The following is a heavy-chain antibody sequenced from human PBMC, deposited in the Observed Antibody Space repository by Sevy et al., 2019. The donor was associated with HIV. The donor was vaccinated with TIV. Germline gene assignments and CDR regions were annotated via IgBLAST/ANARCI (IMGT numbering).Heavy chain of an antibody. V-gene: IGHV4-59*01. J-gene: IGHJ6*02. Sequence: SETLSLTCTVSGGSISSYYWSWIRQPPGKGLEWIGYIYYSGSTNYNPSLKSRVTISVDTSKNQFSLKLSSVTAADTAVYYCARDRGMIAPTRYYYGMDVWGQGTTVTVSS. CDR3: ARDRGMIAPTRYYYGMDV. CDR1: GGSISSYY. D-gene: IGHD2-21*01. CDR2: IYYSGST.